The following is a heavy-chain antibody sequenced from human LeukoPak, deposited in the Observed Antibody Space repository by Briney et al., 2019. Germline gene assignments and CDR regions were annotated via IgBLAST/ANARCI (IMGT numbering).Heavy chain of an antibody. Sequence: KTSETLSLTCTVSGGSISSGSYHWNWIRQPAGKALEWIGRVHSGGSDYIPSLKSRVTISEDTPKNQFALKLSPVTAADTAVYCCARSYDISGYQAGGFDYWGQGILVTVSS. CDR3: ARSYDISGYQAGGFDY. D-gene: IGHD3-22*01. J-gene: IGHJ4*02. V-gene: IGHV4-61*02. CDR1: GGSISSGSYH. CDR2: VHSGGS.